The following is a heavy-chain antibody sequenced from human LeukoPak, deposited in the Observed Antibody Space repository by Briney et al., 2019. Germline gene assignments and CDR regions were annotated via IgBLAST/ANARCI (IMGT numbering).Heavy chain of an antibody. CDR3: ARDQYYYDSSGYLTFDY. D-gene: IGHD3-22*01. CDR1: GGSISSYY. Sequence: PSETLSLTCTVSGGSISSYYWSWIRQPAGKGLEWIGYIYYSGSTNYNPSLKSRVTISVDTSKNQFSLKLSSVTAADTAVYYCARDQYYYDSSGYLTFDYWGQGTLVTVSS. CDR2: IYYSGST. V-gene: IGHV4-59*12. J-gene: IGHJ4*02.